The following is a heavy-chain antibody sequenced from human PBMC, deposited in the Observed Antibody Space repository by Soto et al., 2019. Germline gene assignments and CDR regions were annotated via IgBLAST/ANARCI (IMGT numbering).Heavy chain of an antibody. J-gene: IGHJ5*02. CDR1: GFTFSSYG. CDR3: AKDPGGFDP. CDR2: ISYDGSNK. Sequence: PGGSLRLSCAASGFTFSSYGIHWVRQAPGKGLEWVAVISYDGSNKYYADSVKGRFTISRDNSKNTLYLQMNSLRAEDTAVYYCAKDPGGFDPWGQGTLVTVSS. V-gene: IGHV3-30*18.